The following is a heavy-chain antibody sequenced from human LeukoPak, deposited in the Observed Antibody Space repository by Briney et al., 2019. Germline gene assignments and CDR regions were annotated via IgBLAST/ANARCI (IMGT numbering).Heavy chain of an antibody. Sequence: SSETLSLTCAVSGGSISSSNWWSWVRQPPGKGLEWIGYIYYSGSSYYNPSLRSRVTISVDTSKNHFSLKLSSVTAADTAVYYCARNRDGYNSFDYWGQGTLVTVSS. CDR1: GGSISSSNW. J-gene: IGHJ4*02. V-gene: IGHV4-4*02. CDR3: ARNRDGYNSFDY. CDR2: IYYSGSS. D-gene: IGHD5-24*01.